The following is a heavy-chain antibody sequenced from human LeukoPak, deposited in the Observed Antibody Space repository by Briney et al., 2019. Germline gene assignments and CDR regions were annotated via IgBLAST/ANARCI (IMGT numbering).Heavy chain of an antibody. J-gene: IGHJ6*02. Sequence: SETLSLTCAVSGGSFSGYYWSWIRQPPGKGLEWIGEIKHSGSTNYNPSLKSRVTISVDTSKNQFSLKLSSVTAADTAVYYCARGRCSSTSCYIYYYYGMDVWGQGTTVTVSS. CDR1: GGSFSGYY. V-gene: IGHV4-34*01. D-gene: IGHD2-2*02. CDR3: ARGRCSSTSCYIYYYYGMDV. CDR2: IKHSGST.